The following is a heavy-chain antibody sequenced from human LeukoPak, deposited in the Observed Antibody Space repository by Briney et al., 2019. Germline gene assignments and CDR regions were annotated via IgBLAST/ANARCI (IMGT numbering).Heavy chain of an antibody. Sequence: VASVKVSCKASGYTFTAYYMHWVRQAPGQGLEWMGWINPNSGGTNYAQKFQGRVTMTRDTSISTAYMELSRLRSDDTAVYYCARDLDYYDSSGYGSHAFDIWGQGTMVTVSP. CDR2: INPNSGGT. CDR3: ARDLDYYDSSGYGSHAFDI. V-gene: IGHV1-2*02. J-gene: IGHJ3*02. D-gene: IGHD3-22*01. CDR1: GYTFTAYY.